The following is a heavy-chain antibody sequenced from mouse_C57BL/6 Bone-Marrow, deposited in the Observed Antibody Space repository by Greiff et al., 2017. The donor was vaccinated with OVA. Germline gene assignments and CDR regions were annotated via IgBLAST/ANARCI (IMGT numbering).Heavy chain of an antibody. CDR2: ISDGGSYT. CDR3: ARVYYYGSSYRFAY. V-gene: IGHV5-4*03. J-gene: IGHJ3*01. Sequence: EVKLMESGGGLVKPGGSLKLSCAASGFTFSSYAMSWVRQTPEKRVEWVATISDGGSYTYYPDNVKGRFTISRDNAKNNLYLQMSHLKSEDTAMYYCARVYYYGSSYRFAYWGQGTLVTVSA. D-gene: IGHD1-1*01. CDR1: GFTFSSYA.